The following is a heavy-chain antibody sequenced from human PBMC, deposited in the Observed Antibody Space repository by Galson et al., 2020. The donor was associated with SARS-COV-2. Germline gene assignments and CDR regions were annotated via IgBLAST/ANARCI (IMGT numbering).Heavy chain of an antibody. CDR2: MDIVGSIT. J-gene: IGHJ4*02. CDR3: ASDPGGIMWA. V-gene: IGHV3-74*01. D-gene: IGHD3-16*01. CDR1: GFTFSSYW. Sequence: GGSLRPSCAASGFTFSSYWMHWVRQPPGKGLVWVSRMDIVGSITDYADSVRGRFTISRDNVKNTLFLEMNSLRGADTAVYYCASDPGGIMWAWGQGTLVTVSS.